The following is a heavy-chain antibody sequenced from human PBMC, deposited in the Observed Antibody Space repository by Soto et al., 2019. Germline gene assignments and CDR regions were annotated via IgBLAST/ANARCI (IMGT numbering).Heavy chain of an antibody. Sequence: GGSLRLSCAASGFTFSDYYMSWIRQAPGKGLEWVSYISISSSNIYYADSVKGRFTISRDNSKNTLYLQMNSLRAEDTAVYYCAKDDHSSGYCYDDYWGQGTLVTVSS. CDR1: GFTFSDYY. D-gene: IGHD3-22*01. J-gene: IGHJ4*02. V-gene: IGHV3-11*01. CDR3: AKDDHSSGYCYDDY. CDR2: ISISSSNI.